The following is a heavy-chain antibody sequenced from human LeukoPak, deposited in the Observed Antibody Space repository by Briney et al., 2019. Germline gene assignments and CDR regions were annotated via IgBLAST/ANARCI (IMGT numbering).Heavy chain of an antibody. CDR3: ARGRSESYSDDY. CDR1: GGSVSSRSYY. Sequence: PSETLSLTCSVSGGSVSSRSYYWSWIRRPPGKGLEWIGYIYYGGSTNYNPSLKSRVTISVDTSKNQFSLKVRSVTAADTAVYYCARGRSESYSDDYWGQGTLVTVSS. CDR2: IYYGGST. V-gene: IGHV4-61*01. D-gene: IGHD1-26*01. J-gene: IGHJ4*02.